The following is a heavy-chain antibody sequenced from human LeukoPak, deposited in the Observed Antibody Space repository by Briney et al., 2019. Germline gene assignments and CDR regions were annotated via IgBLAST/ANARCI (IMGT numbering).Heavy chain of an antibody. J-gene: IGHJ4*02. D-gene: IGHD3-9*01. CDR3: AKDLRLGLRYFDWLLSPFDY. CDR2: ISGSGDST. V-gene: IGHV3-23*01. Sequence: GGSLRLFCAASGITFSSYAMSWVRQAPGKGLEWVSSISGSGDSTYYADSVKGRFTISRDNSKNTLYLQMNSLRPEDTAVYYCAKDLRLGLRYFDWLLSPFDYWGQGTLVTVSS. CDR1: GITFSSYA.